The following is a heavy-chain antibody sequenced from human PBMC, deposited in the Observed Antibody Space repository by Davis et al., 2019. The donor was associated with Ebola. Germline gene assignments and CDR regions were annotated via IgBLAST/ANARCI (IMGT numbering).Heavy chain of an antibody. CDR3: AREGIEGTSTYYYYYYYMDV. CDR2: ISYDGSNK. D-gene: IGHD2-2*01. V-gene: IGHV3-30-3*01. J-gene: IGHJ6*03. Sequence: GESLKISCAASGFTFSCYAMHWVRQAPGKGLEWVAVISYDGSNKYYADSVKGRFTISRDNSKNTLYLQMNSLRAEDTAVYYCAREGIEGTSTYYYYYYYMDVWGKGTTVTVSS. CDR1: GFTFSCYA.